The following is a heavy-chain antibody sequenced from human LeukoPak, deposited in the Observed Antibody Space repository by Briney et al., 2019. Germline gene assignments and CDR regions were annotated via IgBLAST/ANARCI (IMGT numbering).Heavy chain of an antibody. D-gene: IGHD3-3*01. Sequence: GGSLRLSCAASGFIFNDYSMNWVRQAPGKGLEWVSSISNSGHYIHNADSVRGRFTISRDVTRNSLYLQMDSLRAEDTAVYYCARDRAWNYFDYWGQGTLVTVSS. CDR2: ISNSGHYI. CDR3: ARDRAWNYFDY. CDR1: GFIFNDYS. J-gene: IGHJ4*02. V-gene: IGHV3-21*01.